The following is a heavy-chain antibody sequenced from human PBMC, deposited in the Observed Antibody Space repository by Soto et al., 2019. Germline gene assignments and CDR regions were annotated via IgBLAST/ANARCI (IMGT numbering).Heavy chain of an antibody. Sequence: GGSLRLSCAASGFTFNNYAMTWVRQAPGKGLEWVSAISGGGDTTSYADSVKGRFTISRDNFRNTLYLQVNSLRAEDTAVYFCAKSRGDSWTTYFFDYWGQGALVTVSS. J-gene: IGHJ4*02. D-gene: IGHD4-4*01. CDR3: AKSRGDSWTTYFFDY. V-gene: IGHV3-23*01. CDR1: GFTFNNYA. CDR2: ISGGGDTT.